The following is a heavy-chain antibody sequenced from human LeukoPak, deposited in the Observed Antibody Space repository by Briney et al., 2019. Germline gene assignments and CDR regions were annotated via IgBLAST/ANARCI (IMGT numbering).Heavy chain of an antibody. CDR3: ARGPLFYCSSTSCYRAAYYYYYYMGV. J-gene: IGHJ6*03. Sequence: PSETLSLTCTVSGGSISSYYWSWIRQPPGKGLEWIGYIYYSGSTNYNPSLKSRVTISVDTSKNQFSLKLSSVTAADTAVYYCARGPLFYCSSTSCYRAAYYYYYYMGVWGKGTTVTVSS. CDR2: IYYSGST. CDR1: GGSISSYY. V-gene: IGHV4-59*12. D-gene: IGHD2-2*01.